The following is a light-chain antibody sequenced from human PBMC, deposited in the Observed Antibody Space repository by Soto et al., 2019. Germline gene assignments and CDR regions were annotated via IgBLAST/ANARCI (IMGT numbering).Light chain of an antibody. J-gene: IGLJ1*01. CDR1: SSDVGGYKY. Sequence: QSALTQPASMSGSPGQSITISCTGTSSDVGGYKYVLWYQQHPGKAPKLMIYEVSNRPSGVSNRFSGSKSGNTASLTISGLQAEDEADYYCSSYTSSSTLLYVFGTGTKVTVL. CDR2: EVS. V-gene: IGLV2-14*01. CDR3: SSYTSSSTLLYV.